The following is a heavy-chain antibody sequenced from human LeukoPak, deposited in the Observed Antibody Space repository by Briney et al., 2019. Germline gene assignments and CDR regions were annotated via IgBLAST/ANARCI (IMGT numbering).Heavy chain of an antibody. CDR1: GGSISSGNYY. D-gene: IGHD6-13*01. Sequence: SETLSLTCTVSGGSISSGNYYWSWIRQPAGKGLEWIGRIFATGSTDYNPSLKSRVTISVDTSKNQFSLKLSSVTAADTAVYYCARCPGRQQMGHWGQGTLVTVSS. J-gene: IGHJ4*02. CDR3: ARCPGRQQMGH. CDR2: IFATGST. V-gene: IGHV4-61*02.